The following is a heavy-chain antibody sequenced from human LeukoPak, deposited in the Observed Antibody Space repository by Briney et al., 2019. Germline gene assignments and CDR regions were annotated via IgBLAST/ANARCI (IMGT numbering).Heavy chain of an antibody. CDR3: ARITSGYNSNDAFDI. CDR2: IKQDGSEI. J-gene: IGHJ3*02. Sequence: PSETLSLTCAVYGGSFSGYYWSWIRQPPGKGLEWMATIKQDGSEIYYVDSVRGRFTISRDNAKNSLYLQLNSLRADDTAVYYCARITSGYNSNDAFDIWGQGTMVTVSS. CDR1: GGSFSGYY. V-gene: IGHV3-7*01. D-gene: IGHD5-24*01.